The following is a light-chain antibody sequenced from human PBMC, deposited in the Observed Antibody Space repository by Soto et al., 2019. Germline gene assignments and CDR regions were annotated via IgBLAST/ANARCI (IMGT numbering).Light chain of an antibody. J-gene: IGKJ2*01. V-gene: IGKV1-5*01. Sequence: DIQITQSPSTLSASVGDRVTITCRATQSVSRWLAWYQQKPGRAPILLIYDASTSESGVPSRFSGGGSGTQFTLTISTLQPEDFAPYYCQQYNLYLSYTFGQGTKLQIK. CDR3: QQYNLYLSYT. CDR1: QSVSRW. CDR2: DAS.